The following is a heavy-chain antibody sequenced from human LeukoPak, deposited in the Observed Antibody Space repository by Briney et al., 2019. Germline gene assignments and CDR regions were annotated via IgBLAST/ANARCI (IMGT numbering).Heavy chain of an antibody. D-gene: IGHD2-15*01. J-gene: IGHJ4*02. V-gene: IGHV3-48*03. Sequence: PGGSLRLSCAASGFSFSSYEMNWIRQAPGKGLEWVSYIYCSGNNMYNAYSVNRGFTPARATTKHSLYIQMYSLRAEDTAVYYCGRGSVLFWRGGTCYSRRAFDYWGQGTLVTVSS. CDR3: GRGSVLFWRGGTCYSRRAFDY. CDR2: IYCSGNNM. CDR1: GFSFSSYE.